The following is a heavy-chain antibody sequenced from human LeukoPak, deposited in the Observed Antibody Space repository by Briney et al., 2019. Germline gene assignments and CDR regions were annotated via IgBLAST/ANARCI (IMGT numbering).Heavy chain of an antibody. J-gene: IGHJ6*03. V-gene: IGHV4-59*01. CDR2: IYYSGST. CDR1: GGSISSYY. CDR3: ARTTEAHSWRTRYYDYYMDV. Sequence: SETLSLTCTVSGGSISSYYWSWIRQPPGKGLEWIGYIYYSGSTNYNPSLKSRVTISVDTSKNQFSLKLSSVSAADTAVYYCARTTEAHSWRTRYYDYYMDVWGKGTTVTVSS. D-gene: IGHD6-13*01.